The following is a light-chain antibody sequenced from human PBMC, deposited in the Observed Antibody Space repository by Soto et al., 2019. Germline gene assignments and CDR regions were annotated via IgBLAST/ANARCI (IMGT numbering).Light chain of an antibody. CDR3: QQSYSTPFD. V-gene: IGKV1-39*01. CDR2: AAS. CDR1: QSISSY. Sequence: DIQMTQSPSSLSASVGDRVTITCRASQSISSYLNWYQQKPGKAPKLLIYAASSLQSGVPSRFSGNGSGTDFTLTISSLQPEDFATYYCQQSYSTPFDFGPGTKVDIK. J-gene: IGKJ3*01.